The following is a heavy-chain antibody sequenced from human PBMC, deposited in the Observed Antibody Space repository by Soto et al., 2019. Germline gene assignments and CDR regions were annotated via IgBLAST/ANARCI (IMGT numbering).Heavy chain of an antibody. V-gene: IGHV3-23*01. D-gene: IGHD1-7*01. J-gene: IGHJ5*02. CDR1: GFTFSSYA. Sequence: EVHLLESGGGLVQPGGSLRLSCAASGFTFSSYAMTWVRQAPGKGLEWVSGISVDGRRTYYADSVKGRFTISRDNPENTLFLQMNSSRADDTAVYYCTKTGTLLSGNNWFDRWGQGTLVTVSS. CDR2: ISVDGRRT. CDR3: TKTGTLLSGNNWFDR.